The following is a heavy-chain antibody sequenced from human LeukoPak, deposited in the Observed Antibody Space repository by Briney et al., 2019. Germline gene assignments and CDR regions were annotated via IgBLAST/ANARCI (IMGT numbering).Heavy chain of an antibody. Sequence: PGGSLRLSCAASGFTFSSYAMSWVRQAPGKGLEWVSAISGSGGSTYYANSVKGRFTISRDNSKNTLYLQMNSLRAEDTAVYYCAKSDGYNSYGDYWGQGTLVTVSS. D-gene: IGHD5-24*01. CDR2: ISGSGGST. CDR3: AKSDGYNSYGDY. J-gene: IGHJ4*02. V-gene: IGHV3-23*01. CDR1: GFTFSSYA.